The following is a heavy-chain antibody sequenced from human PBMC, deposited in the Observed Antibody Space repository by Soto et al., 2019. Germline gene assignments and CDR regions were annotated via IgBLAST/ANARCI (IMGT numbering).Heavy chain of an antibody. CDR2: ISAYNGNT. CDR1: GYTFTSYG. D-gene: IGHD6-13*01. Sequence: ASVKVSCTASGYTFTSYGISWVRQAPGQGLEWMGWISAYNGNTNYAQKLQGRVTMTTDTSTSTAYMELRSLRSDDTAVYYCARYSSSWYGFGDYYYYYYMDVWGKGTTVTVSS. J-gene: IGHJ6*03. CDR3: ARYSSSWYGFGDYYYYYYMDV. V-gene: IGHV1-18*01.